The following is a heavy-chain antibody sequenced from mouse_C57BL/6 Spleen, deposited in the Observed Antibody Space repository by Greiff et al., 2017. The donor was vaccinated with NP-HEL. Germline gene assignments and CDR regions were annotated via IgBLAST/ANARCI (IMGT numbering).Heavy chain of an antibody. Sequence: VQLQQSGPELVKPGASVKISCKASGYAFSSSWMNWVKQRPGKGLEWIGRIYPGDGDTNYNGKFKGKATLTADESSSTAYMQLSSLTSEDSAVYFCAREGSPWYFDVWGTGTTVTVSS. V-gene: IGHV1-82*01. J-gene: IGHJ1*03. CDR2: IYPGDGDT. D-gene: IGHD1-1*01. CDR1: GYAFSSSW. CDR3: AREGSPWYFDV.